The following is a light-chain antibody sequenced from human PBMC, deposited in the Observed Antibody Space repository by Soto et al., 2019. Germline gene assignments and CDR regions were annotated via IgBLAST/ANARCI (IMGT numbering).Light chain of an antibody. CDR2: RAD. J-gene: IGLJ2*01. Sequence: QTVVTQPPSASGTPGQTVTISCSGMSSNIGSNYVYWYQQLPGTAPRLLMYRADQRPSGVPDRFSGSKSGTSASLAISGLRSADESDYYCAAWDDTLSGIVFGGGTKLTVL. CDR3: AAWDDTLSGIV. V-gene: IGLV1-47*01. CDR1: SSNIGSNY.